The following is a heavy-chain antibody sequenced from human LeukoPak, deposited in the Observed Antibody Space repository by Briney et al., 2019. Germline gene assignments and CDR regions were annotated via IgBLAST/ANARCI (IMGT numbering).Heavy chain of an antibody. CDR3: ARDVFRGEPPAFDI. CDR2: IYYSGST. D-gene: IGHD3-10*01. J-gene: IGHJ3*02. Sequence: SETLSLTCTVSGGSISIYYWSWIRQPPGKGLEWIGYIYYSGSTNYNPSLKSRVTISVDTSKNQFSLKLSSVTAADTAVYYCARDVFRGEPPAFDIWGQGTMVTVSS. CDR1: GGSISIYY. V-gene: IGHV4-59*01.